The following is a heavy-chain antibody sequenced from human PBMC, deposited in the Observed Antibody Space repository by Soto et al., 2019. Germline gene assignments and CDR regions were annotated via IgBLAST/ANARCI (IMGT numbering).Heavy chain of an antibody. V-gene: IGHV1-69*13. D-gene: IGHD3-16*01. CDR1: GGTFSSYA. Sequence: SLKVSCKASGGTFSSYAISWVRQAPGQGLEWMGGIIPIFGTANYAQKFQGRVTITADESTSTAYMELSSLRSEDTAVYYCARDRGGMIPYGYNQLRAWGQGTLVTVSS. CDR3: ARDRGGMIPYGYNQLRA. J-gene: IGHJ5*02. CDR2: IIPIFGTA.